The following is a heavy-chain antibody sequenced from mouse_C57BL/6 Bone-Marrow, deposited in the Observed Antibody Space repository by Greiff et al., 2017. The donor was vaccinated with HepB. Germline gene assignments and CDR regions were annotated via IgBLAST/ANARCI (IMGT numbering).Heavy chain of an antibody. CDR1: GFNIKDDY. J-gene: IGHJ3*01. D-gene: IGHD2-4*01. CDR3: TTPYDYDGIAD. V-gene: IGHV14-4*01. CDR2: IDPENGDT. Sequence: EVQLQQSGAELVRPGASVKLSCTASGFNIKDDYMNWVKQRPEQGLEWIGWIDPENGDTEYASKFQGKATITADTSSNTAYLQLSSLTSEDTAVYYCTTPYDYDGIADWGQGTLVTVAA.